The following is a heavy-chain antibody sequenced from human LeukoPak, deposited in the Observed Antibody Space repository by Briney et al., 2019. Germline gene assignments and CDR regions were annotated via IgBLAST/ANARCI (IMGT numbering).Heavy chain of an antibody. J-gene: IGHJ4*02. D-gene: IGHD3-16*02. CDR1: GFTFSSYW. CDR2: IKQDGSEK. V-gene: IGHV3-7*01. Sequence: PGGSLRLSCAASGFTFSSYWMSWVRQAPGKGLEWVANIKQDGSEKYYVDSVKGRFTISRDNAKNSLYLQMNSLRAEDTAVYYCARDLMDDYVWGSYRYTRYFDYWGQGTLVTVSS. CDR3: ARDLMDDYVWGSYRYTRYFDY.